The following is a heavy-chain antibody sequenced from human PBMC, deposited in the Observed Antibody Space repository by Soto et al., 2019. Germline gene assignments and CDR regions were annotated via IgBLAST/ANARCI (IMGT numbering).Heavy chain of an antibody. CDR3: TKDANPRIIVAGTECFQH. J-gene: IGHJ1*01. CDR1: GFTLDEYA. V-gene: IGHV3-9*01. Sequence: EVQLVESGGGMVQPGRSLRLSCAASGFTLDEYAMHWVRQAPGKGLEWVSGITWNSGSIVYADSVKGRFTISRDNAKNSLYLQMNSLRAEDTALYYCTKDANPRIIVAGTECFQHWGQGTLVTVSS. CDR2: ITWNSGSI. D-gene: IGHD6-19*01.